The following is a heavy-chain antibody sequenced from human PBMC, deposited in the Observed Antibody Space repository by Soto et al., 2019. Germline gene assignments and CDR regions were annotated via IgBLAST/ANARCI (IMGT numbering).Heavy chain of an antibody. CDR2: ISGSGGST. CDR3: AKVSNTVYYYGMDV. D-gene: IGHD4-4*01. J-gene: IGHJ6*02. V-gene: IGHV3-23*01. Sequence: EVQLLESGGGLVQPGGSLRLSCAASGFTFSSYAMSWVRQAPGKGLEWVSAISGSGGSTYYADSVKGPFTISRDNSKNTQYLQMNSLRAEDTAVYYCAKVSNTVYYYGMDVWGQGTTVTVSS. CDR1: GFTFSSYA.